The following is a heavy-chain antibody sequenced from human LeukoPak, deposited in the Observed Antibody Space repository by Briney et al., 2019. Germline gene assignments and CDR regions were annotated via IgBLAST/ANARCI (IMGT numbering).Heavy chain of an antibody. D-gene: IGHD3-10*01. CDR3: ARDRRYYGSGSYFGSSWFDP. V-gene: IGHV3-33*01. CDR2: IWYDGSNK. CDR1: GFTFSSYG. Sequence: GGSLRLSCAASGFTFSSYGMHWVRQAPGKGLEWVAVIWYDGSNKYYADSVKGRFTISRDNSKNTLYLQMNSLRAEDTAVYYCARDRRYYGSGSYFGSSWFDPWGQGTLVTVSS. J-gene: IGHJ5*02.